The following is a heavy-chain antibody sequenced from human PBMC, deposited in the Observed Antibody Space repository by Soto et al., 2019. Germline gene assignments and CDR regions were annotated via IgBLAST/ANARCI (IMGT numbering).Heavy chain of an antibody. V-gene: IGHV6-1*01. CDR3: PSGCRLHH. CDR2: TYYRSKWYS. D-gene: IGHD2-8*01. Sequence: SQTLSLTCAISGDSFSSNSAAWNWIRQSPSRGLEWLGRTYYRSKWYSDYAVSVTSRMTINADTSKNQFSLQLNSVTSEDTAVYYCPSGCRLHHWRQPTLVTVSP. CDR1: GDSFSSNSAA. J-gene: IGHJ1*01.